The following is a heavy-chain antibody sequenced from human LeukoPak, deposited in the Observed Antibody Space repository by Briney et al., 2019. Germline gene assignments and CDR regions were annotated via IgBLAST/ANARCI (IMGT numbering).Heavy chain of an antibody. V-gene: IGHV1-18*01. D-gene: IGHD6-13*01. Sequence: ASVKVSCKASGYSFTNYGISWVRQAPGQGLEWMGWISAYNGYTHFAQKFQGRVTMTTDTSTSTAYMELRSLRSDDTAVYYCARVWVKLGTDYWGQGTLVTVSS. CDR3: ARVWVKLGTDY. CDR2: ISAYNGYT. J-gene: IGHJ4*02. CDR1: GYSFTNYG.